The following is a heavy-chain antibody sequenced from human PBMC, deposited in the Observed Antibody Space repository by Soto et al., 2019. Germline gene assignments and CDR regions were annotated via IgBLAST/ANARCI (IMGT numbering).Heavy chain of an antibody. Sequence: SLRLSCTASGCTLGGYATSWVRQAPGKGLEWVGFIRSKAYGGTTAYAASVQGRFTLSRDDSKGIAYLQLNSLKTEDNAVDYCRITYCYCSGSYSQYSVDDFEIWGQGTMVTVSS. CDR1: GCTLGGYA. D-gene: IGHD3-10*01. CDR2: IRSKAYGGTT. J-gene: IGHJ3*02. V-gene: IGHV3-49*04. CDR3: RITYCYCSGSYSQYSVDDFEI.